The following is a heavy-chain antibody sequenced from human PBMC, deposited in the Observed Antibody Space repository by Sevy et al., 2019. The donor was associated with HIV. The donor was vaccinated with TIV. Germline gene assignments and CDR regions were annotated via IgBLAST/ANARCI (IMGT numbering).Heavy chain of an antibody. CDR3: SKPRTYSSSWHFDY. V-gene: IGHV3-23*01. D-gene: IGHD6-13*01. Sequence: GGSLRLSCAASGFTFSSYAMSWVRQAPGKGLEWVSAISGSGGSTYYADSVKGRFTISRDNSKNTLYLQMNSLRAEDTAVYYCSKPRTYSSSWHFDYWGQGTLVTVSS. J-gene: IGHJ4*02. CDR1: GFTFSSYA. CDR2: ISGSGGST.